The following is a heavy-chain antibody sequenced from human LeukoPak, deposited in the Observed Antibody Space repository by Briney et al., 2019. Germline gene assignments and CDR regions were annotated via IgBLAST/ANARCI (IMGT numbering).Heavy chain of an antibody. CDR2: IRSKVYGGTT. J-gene: IGHJ3*02. V-gene: IGHV3-49*04. Sequence: GGSLRLSCTGFGFTFRDYAVSWVRRAPGKGLECIGFIRSKVYGGTTEYAASVKGRFTISRDDSKSIAYLQMNSLKTEDTAVYYCTRDPYYFDSSGYYHHAFDIWGQGTMVAVSS. CDR3: TRDPYYFDSSGYYHHAFDI. D-gene: IGHD3-22*01. CDR1: GFTFRDYA.